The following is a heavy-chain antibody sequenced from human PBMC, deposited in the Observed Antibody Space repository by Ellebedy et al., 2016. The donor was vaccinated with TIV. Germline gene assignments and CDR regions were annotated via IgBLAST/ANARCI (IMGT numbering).Heavy chain of an antibody. CDR1: KYTFTSFH. CDR2: INPSGGST. V-gene: IGHV1-46*01. D-gene: IGHD6-19*01. CDR3: ARESSSGWYGGGGY. Sequence: ASVKVSCKASKYTFTSFHMHWVRQAPGQGLEWMGIINPSGGSTRYAQKFQGRVTMTRDTSTSTVYMELSSLRSEDTAVYYCARESSSGWYGGGGYWGQGTLVTVSS. J-gene: IGHJ4*02.